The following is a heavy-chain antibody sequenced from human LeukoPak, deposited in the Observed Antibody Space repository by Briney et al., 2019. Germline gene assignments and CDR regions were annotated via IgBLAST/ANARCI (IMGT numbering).Heavy chain of an antibody. Sequence: PGGSLRLSCAASGFTFSDSSMNWVRQAPGKGLEWLSYISSRSSAIYYADSVKGRFTVSRDNARNSLYLQMNSLRAEDTAVYYCAREGRRMVPLDGGLSRRLYFFDFWGQGTLVTVSS. CDR3: AREGRRMVPLDGGLSRRLYFFDF. CDR1: GFTFSDSS. J-gene: IGHJ4*02. CDR2: ISSRSSAI. V-gene: IGHV3-48*04. D-gene: IGHD3-10*01.